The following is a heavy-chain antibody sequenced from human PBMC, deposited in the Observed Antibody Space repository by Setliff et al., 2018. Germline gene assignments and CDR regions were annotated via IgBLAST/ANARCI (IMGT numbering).Heavy chain of an antibody. J-gene: IGHJ4*02. V-gene: IGHV3-30*02. D-gene: IGHD3-10*01. Sequence: PGGSLSLSCIMSGFSAASGFTFSSSGMHWVRQAPGKGLEWVTFIRNDGSSQYYADSVQGRFTVSRDNSRNTLYLDMNSLRGEDTAVYYCARDKGVISLDYWGQGTLVTVSS. CDR1: GFTFSSSG. CDR3: ARDKGVISLDY. CDR2: IRNDGSSQ.